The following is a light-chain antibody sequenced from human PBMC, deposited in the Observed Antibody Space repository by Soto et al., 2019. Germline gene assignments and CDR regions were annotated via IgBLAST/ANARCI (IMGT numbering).Light chain of an antibody. CDR3: QHLGSSARTFT. J-gene: IGKJ3*01. V-gene: IGKV3-20*01. CDR2: GAS. CDR1: QSITSRY. Sequence: EIVLTQSPGTLSLSPGERATLTCRASQSITSRYLAWYQQNPGQAPRLLIYGASIRASGISDRFSGSGYRTDITRTISSLAAEDFAVYYCQHLGSSARTFTFGPGTKVDI.